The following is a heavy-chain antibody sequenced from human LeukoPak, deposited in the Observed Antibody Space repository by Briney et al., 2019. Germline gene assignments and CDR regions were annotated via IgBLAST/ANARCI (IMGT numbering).Heavy chain of an antibody. CDR2: IYTSGST. D-gene: IGHD2-2*01. J-gene: IGHJ6*03. CDR1: GGSISSYY. CDR3: ARTTEGYCSSASCFGFSYSYYMDV. V-gene: IGHV4-4*07. Sequence: SETLSLTCTVSGGSISSYYWSWIRQPAGKGLEWIGRIYTSGSTNYNPSLKSRVTISVDTSKNQFSLKLSSVIAADTAVYYCARTTEGYCSSASCFGFSYSYYMDVWGKGTTVTTSS.